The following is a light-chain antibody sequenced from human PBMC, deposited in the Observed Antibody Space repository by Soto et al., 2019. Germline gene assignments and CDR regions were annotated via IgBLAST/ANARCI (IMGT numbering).Light chain of an antibody. CDR1: QTISSW. J-gene: IGKJ1*01. CDR3: KHYNSYSEA. CDR2: KAS. Sequence: DIQMTQSPSTLSGSVGDRLTINLGPSQTISSWLAWYQQKPGKAPKLLIYKASTLKSGVPSRFSGSGSGTEFTLTISSLQTDDFATYYCKHYNSYSEAFGQGTKVDIK. V-gene: IGKV1-5*03.